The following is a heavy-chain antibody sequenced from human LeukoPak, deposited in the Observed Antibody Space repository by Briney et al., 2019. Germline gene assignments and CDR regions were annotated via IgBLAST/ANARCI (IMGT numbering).Heavy chain of an antibody. V-gene: IGHV3-48*03. Sequence: GGSLRLSCAASGFTFDDFDDYGMNWVRQVPGKGLEWVSYISSSGSTIYYADSVKGRFTISRDNAKNSLYLQMNSLRAEDTAVYYCASLGMGRRGDAFDIWGQGTMVTVSS. J-gene: IGHJ3*02. CDR2: ISSSGSTI. CDR3: ASLGMGRRGDAFDI. D-gene: IGHD3-10*01. CDR1: GFTFDDFD.